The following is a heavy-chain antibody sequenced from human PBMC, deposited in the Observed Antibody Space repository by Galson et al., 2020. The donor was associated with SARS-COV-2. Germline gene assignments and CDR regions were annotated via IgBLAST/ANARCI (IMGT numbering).Heavy chain of an antibody. Sequence: SETLSLTCTISGPMSDYYWSWIRQSPGRGLEWIAYIRSSGRTNYNASLKRRITISVDTSRNQFYLRMTSMTAADTALYYCARHSKYDRDGYQDAFDIWGQGTVVTVSS. V-gene: IGHV4-59*08. CDR3: ARHSKYDRDGYQDAFDI. J-gene: IGHJ3*02. D-gene: IGHD3-22*01. CDR1: GPMSDYY. CDR2: IRSSGRT.